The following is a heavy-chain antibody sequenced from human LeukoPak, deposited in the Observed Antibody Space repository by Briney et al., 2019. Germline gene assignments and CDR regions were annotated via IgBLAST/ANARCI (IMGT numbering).Heavy chain of an antibody. CDR3: AKDGGVAGNLYYYYGMDV. J-gene: IGHJ6*04. D-gene: IGHD6-19*01. V-gene: IGHV3-30*18. Sequence: GGSLRLSCAASGFTSSSYGMHWVRQAPGKGLEWVAAISYDGSNKYYADSVKGRFTISRDNSKNTLYLQMNSLRAEDTAVYYCAKDGGVAGNLYYYYGMDVWGKGTTVTVSS. CDR1: GFTSSSYG. CDR2: ISYDGSNK.